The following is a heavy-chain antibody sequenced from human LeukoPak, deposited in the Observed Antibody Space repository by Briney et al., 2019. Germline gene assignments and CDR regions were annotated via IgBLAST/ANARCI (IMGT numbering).Heavy chain of an antibody. D-gene: IGHD6-19*01. V-gene: IGHV3-48*03. Sequence: GGSLRLSCAASGFTCSSYEMNWVRQAQGKGLEGVSYISSSGSTIYYADYVKGRFTTSRDNAKKLLYLQMNSLRAEDTAVYYCARADSSGWGSLDYWGQGTLVTVSS. CDR3: ARADSSGWGSLDY. CDR1: GFTCSSYE. J-gene: IGHJ4*02. CDR2: ISSSGSTI.